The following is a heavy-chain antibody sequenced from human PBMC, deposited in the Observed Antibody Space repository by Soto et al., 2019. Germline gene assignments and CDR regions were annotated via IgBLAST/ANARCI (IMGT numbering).Heavy chain of an antibody. CDR2: ISYSGTST. CDR1: GFNFSSYA. D-gene: IGHD3-10*01. J-gene: IGHJ5*02. V-gene: IGHV3-23*01. CDR3: AKGLARGFDP. Sequence: EVPLLESGGGLVQPGGSLRLSCAASGFNFSSYAMSWVRQAPGKGLEWVSGISYSGTSTYYADSVKGRFTISRDNSKNTKDLQMNSLRADDTAVYYCAKGLARGFDPWGQGTLVTVSS.